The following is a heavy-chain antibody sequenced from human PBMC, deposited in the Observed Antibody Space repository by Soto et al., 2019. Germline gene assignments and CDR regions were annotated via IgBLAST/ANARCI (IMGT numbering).Heavy chain of an antibody. CDR1: GYTFTSYG. Sequence: QVQLVQSGAEVKKPGASVKVSCKASGYTFTSYGISWVRQAPGQGLXWMGWISAYNGNTNYAQKLQGRVTMTTDTSTSTAYMELRSLRSDDTAVYYCARAWNEKHCXGGSCLPFDPWGQGTLVTVSS. V-gene: IGHV1-18*01. CDR3: ARAWNEKHCXGGSCLPFDP. CDR2: ISAYNGNT. J-gene: IGHJ5*02. D-gene: IGHD2-15*01.